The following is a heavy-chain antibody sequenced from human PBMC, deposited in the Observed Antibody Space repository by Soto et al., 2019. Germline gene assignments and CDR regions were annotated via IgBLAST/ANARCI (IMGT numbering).Heavy chain of an antibody. CDR2: IYSGGST. V-gene: IGHV3-53*01. CDR1: GFTVSSNY. D-gene: IGHD3-10*01. CDR3: ARDFGRITMVRGVIDYYYYGMYV. Sequence: PGGSLRLSCAASGFTVSSNYMSWVRQAPGKGLEWVSVIYSGGSTYYADSVKGRFTISRDNSKNTLYLQMNSLRAEDTAVYYCARDFGRITMVRGVIDYYYYGMYVWGQGITVTVSS. J-gene: IGHJ6*02.